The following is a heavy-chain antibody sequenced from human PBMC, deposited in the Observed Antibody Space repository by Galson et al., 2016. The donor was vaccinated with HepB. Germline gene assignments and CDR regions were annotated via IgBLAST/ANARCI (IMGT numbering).Heavy chain of an antibody. CDR2: MNPYSCDT. Sequence: SVKVSCKASGYTFTSFDINWVRQATGQGLEWMGWMNPYSCDTGYAQKVQGRVTMTRNTSISTAYMELSSLRSEDTAVYFCARLRPGLFHAFDIWGQGTMVTVSS. J-gene: IGHJ3*02. D-gene: IGHD3-10*01. CDR3: ARLRPGLFHAFDI. V-gene: IGHV1-8*01. CDR1: GYTFTSFD.